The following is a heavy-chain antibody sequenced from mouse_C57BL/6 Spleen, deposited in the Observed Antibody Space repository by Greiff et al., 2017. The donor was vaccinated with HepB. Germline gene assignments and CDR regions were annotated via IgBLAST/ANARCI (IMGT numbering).Heavy chain of an antibody. Sequence: EVQLVESGGGLVQPGGSLSLSCAASGFTFTDYYMSWVRQPPGKALEWLGFIRNKANGYTTEYSASVKGRFTISRDNSQSILYLQMNALRAEDSATYYCARSLLRQVYFDYWGQGTTLTVSS. CDR3: ARSLLRQVYFDY. CDR2: IRNKANGYTT. V-gene: IGHV7-3*01. CDR1: GFTFTDYY. D-gene: IGHD2-4*01. J-gene: IGHJ2*01.